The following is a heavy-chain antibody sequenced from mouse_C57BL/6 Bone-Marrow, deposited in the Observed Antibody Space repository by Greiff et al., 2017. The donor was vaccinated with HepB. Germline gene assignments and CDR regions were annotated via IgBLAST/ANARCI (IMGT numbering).Heavy chain of an antibody. CDR2: IHPNSGST. Sequence: QVQLQQSGAELVKPGASVKLSCKASGYTFTSYWMHWVKQRPGQGLEWIGMIHPNSGSTNYNEKFKSKATLTVDKSSSTAYMQLSSLTSEDSAVYYCARSGLPYYFDYWGQGTTLTVSS. J-gene: IGHJ2*01. D-gene: IGHD3-1*01. CDR1: GYTFTSYW. CDR3: ARSGLPYYFDY. V-gene: IGHV1-64*01.